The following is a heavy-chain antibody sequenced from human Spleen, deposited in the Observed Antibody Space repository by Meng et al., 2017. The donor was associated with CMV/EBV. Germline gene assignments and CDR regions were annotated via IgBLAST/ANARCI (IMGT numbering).Heavy chain of an antibody. CDR1: SVSSGDYY. CDR3: ARHRTRGAAISGWFDP. V-gene: IGHV4-61*07. D-gene: IGHD2-2*01. J-gene: IGHJ5*02. CDR2: IYYSGDI. Sequence: SVSSGDYYWSWIRQPPGKGLEWIGYIYYSGDINYNPSLKSRVTMSVDTSKNQFSLKLTSVTAADTAVYYCARHRTRGAAISGWFDPWGQGTLVTVSS.